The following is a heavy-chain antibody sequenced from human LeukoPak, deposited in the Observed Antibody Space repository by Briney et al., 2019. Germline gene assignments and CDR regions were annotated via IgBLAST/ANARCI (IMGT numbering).Heavy chain of an antibody. CDR3: ARDGNYYDSSGYFDY. V-gene: IGHV3-53*01. Sequence: GGSLRLSCAASGFTVSSNYMSWVRQAPGKGLEWVSVIYSGGSTYYADSVKGRFTISRDNSKNTLYLRMNSLRAEDTAVYYCARDGNYYDSSGYFDYWGQGTLVTVSS. J-gene: IGHJ4*02. CDR2: IYSGGST. D-gene: IGHD3-22*01. CDR1: GFTVSSNY.